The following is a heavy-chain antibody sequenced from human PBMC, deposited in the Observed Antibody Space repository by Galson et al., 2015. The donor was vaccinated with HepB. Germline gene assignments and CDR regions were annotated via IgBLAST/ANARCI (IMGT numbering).Heavy chain of an antibody. CDR1: GFIFSSYG. V-gene: IGHV3-33*01. J-gene: IGHJ3*02. CDR3: ARDSPQYYYDSSGYYDDAFDI. CDR2: IWYDGSNK. Sequence: SLRLSCAASGFIFSSYGMHWVRQAPGKGLEWVAVIWYDGSNKYYADSVKGRFTISRDNSKNTLYLQMNSLRAEDTAVYYCARDSPQYYYDSSGYYDDAFDIWGQGTMVTVSS. D-gene: IGHD3-22*01.